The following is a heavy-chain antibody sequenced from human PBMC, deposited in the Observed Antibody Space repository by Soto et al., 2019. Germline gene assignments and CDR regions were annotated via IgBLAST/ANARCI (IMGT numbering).Heavy chain of an antibody. CDR3: AREYSTSSGDY. CDR2: IYYRGST. D-gene: IGHD6-6*01. J-gene: IGHJ4*02. Sequence: QLQLHESGPGLVKPSETLSLTCTVSGGSVSSSSYYWGWIRQPPGKGLEWIGSIYYRGSTYYNPSLKSRVTISVDTSKNQFSLRLSSLTAADTAMYCCAREYSTSSGDYWGQGTLVTVSS. CDR1: GGSVSSSSYY. V-gene: IGHV4-39*02.